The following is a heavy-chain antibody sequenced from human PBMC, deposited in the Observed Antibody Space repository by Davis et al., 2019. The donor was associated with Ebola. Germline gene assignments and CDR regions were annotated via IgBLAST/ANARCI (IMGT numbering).Heavy chain of an antibody. CDR3: AKVDTAMVRIGIAVAGTLDY. CDR2: IDGGDGST. CDR1: GFTFNFYV. Sequence: PGGSLRLSCAGSGFTFNFYVMSWVRQAPGKGLEWVSAIDGGDGSTYYADSVKGRFTISRNNSKNTLYLQMNSLRAEDTAVYYCAKVDTAMVRIGIAVAGTLDYWGQGTLVTVSS. V-gene: IGHV3-23*01. J-gene: IGHJ4*02. D-gene: IGHD5-18*01.